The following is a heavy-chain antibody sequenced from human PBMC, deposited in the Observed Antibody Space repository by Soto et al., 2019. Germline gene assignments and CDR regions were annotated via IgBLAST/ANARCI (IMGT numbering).Heavy chain of an antibody. Sequence: PSETLSLTCTVSGGSISSSSYYWGWIRQPPGKGLEWIGSIYYSGSTYYNPSLKSRVTISVDTSKNQFSLKLSSVTAADTAVYYCARHLLGYCSGGSCYQFDYWGQGTLVTVSS. J-gene: IGHJ4*02. D-gene: IGHD2-15*01. CDR2: IYYSGST. V-gene: IGHV4-39*01. CDR3: ARHLLGYCSGGSCYQFDY. CDR1: GGSISSSSYY.